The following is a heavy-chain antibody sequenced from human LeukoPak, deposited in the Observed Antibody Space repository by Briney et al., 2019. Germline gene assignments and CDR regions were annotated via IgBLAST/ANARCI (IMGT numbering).Heavy chain of an antibody. Sequence: GGSLRLSCAASGFTFSSYAMSWVRQAPGKGLEWVSAISGSGGSTYYADSVKGRFTISRGNSKNTLYLQMNSLRAEDTAVYYCAKGYGSGSYVSTAWGQGTLVTVSS. CDR2: ISGSGGST. CDR3: AKGYGSGSYVSTA. V-gene: IGHV3-23*01. J-gene: IGHJ4*02. CDR1: GFTFSSYA. D-gene: IGHD3-10*01.